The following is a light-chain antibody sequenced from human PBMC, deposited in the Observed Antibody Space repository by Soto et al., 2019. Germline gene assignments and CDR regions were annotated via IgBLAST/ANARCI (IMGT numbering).Light chain of an antibody. CDR1: QSVSSSY. V-gene: IGKV3-20*01. CDR3: QQYGSSPWT. J-gene: IGKJ1*01. CDR2: DAS. Sequence: EIVLTQSPGTLSLSPGERATLSCRASQSVSSSYLAWYQQKPGQAPRLLIYDASSRATGIPDRFSGSGSGTDFTLTISRLEPEDFGVYYCQQYGSSPWTFGQGTKVEIK.